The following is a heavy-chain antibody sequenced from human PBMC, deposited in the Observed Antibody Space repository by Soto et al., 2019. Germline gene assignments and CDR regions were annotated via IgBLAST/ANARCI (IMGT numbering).Heavy chain of an antibody. CDR1: GGTFSSYA. CDR2: IIPIFGTA. V-gene: IGHV1-69*12. CDR3: ATVYCSGGSCYSEYFQH. D-gene: IGHD2-15*01. Sequence: QVQLVQSGAEVKKPGSSVKVSCKASGGTFSSYAISWVRQAPGQGLEWMGGIIPIFGTANYAQKFQGRVTITADESTSTAYMELSSLRSEDTAVYYCATVYCSGGSCYSEYFQHWGQGTLVTVSS. J-gene: IGHJ1*01.